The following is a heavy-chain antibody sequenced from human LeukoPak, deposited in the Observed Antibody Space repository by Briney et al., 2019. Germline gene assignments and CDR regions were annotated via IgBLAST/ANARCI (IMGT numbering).Heavy chain of an antibody. V-gene: IGHV3-23*01. Sequence: PGGSLRLSCAASGFTFRNYAMAWVRQAPGKGLEWVSVISGGGDHTYNADSVKGRFTISRDDSKNTLYLQMNSLRADDTAVYYCAKDLGRYRNNFFDYWGQGNLVTVSS. CDR1: GFTFRNYA. J-gene: IGHJ4*02. D-gene: IGHD1-26*01. CDR2: ISGGGDHT. CDR3: AKDLGRYRNNFFDY.